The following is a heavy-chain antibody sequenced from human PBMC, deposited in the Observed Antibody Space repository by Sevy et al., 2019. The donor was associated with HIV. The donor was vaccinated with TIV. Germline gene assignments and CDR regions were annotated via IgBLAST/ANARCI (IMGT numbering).Heavy chain of an antibody. CDR3: AKDHDYDYVWGSYRYTDY. CDR2: ISGSGGST. V-gene: IGHV3-23*01. Sequence: GGSLRLSCAASGFTFSSYAMSWDRQAPGKGLEWVSAISGSGGSTYYADSVKGRFTISRDNSKNTLYLQMNSLRAEDTAVYYCAKDHDYDYVWGSYRYTDYWGQGTLVTVSS. J-gene: IGHJ4*02. CDR1: GFTFSSYA. D-gene: IGHD3-16*02.